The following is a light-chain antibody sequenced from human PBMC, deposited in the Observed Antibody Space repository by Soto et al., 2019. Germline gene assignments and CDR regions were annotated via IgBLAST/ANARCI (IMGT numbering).Light chain of an antibody. CDR3: QAWDSSTGV. Sequence: SYELTQPPSVSVSPGQTASITCSGDKLGDKFGCWYQQKPGQSPVLVIYQDSKRPSGIPERFSGSNSGNTATLTIRGTQAMDEADYYCQAWDSSTGVFGTGTQLTVL. V-gene: IGLV3-1*01. J-gene: IGLJ1*01. CDR2: QDS. CDR1: KLGDKF.